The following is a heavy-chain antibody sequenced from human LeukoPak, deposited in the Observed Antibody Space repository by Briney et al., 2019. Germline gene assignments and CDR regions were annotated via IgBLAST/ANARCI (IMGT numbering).Heavy chain of an antibody. V-gene: IGHV4-59*01. CDR3: ARGGRGEAAGFDY. CDR1: GGSISNYY. J-gene: IGHJ4*02. CDR2: IYYSGST. Sequence: SETLSLTCTVSGGSISNYYWSWIRQPPGKGLEWIGYIYYSGSTNYNPSLKSRVTISVDTSKNQFSLKLSSVTAADTAVYYCARGGRGEAAGFDYWGQGTLVTVSS. D-gene: IGHD6-13*01.